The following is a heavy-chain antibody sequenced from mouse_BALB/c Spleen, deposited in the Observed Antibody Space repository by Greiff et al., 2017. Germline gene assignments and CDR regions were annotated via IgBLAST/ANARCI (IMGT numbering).Heavy chain of an antibody. J-gene: IGHJ3*01. V-gene: IGHV5-6-3*01. CDR2: INSNGGST. D-gene: IGHD1-2*01. CDR1: GFTFSSYG. CDR3: ARDRAATTY. Sequence: EVHLVESGGGLVQPGGSLKLSCAASGFTFSSYGMSWVRQTPDKRLELVATINSNGGSTYYPDSVKGRFTISRDNAKNTLYLQMSSLKSEDTAMYYCARDRAATTYWGQGTLVTVSA.